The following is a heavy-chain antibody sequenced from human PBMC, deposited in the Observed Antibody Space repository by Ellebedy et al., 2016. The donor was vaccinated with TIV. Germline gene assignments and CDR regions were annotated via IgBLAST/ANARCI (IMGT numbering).Heavy chain of an antibody. D-gene: IGHD3-10*01. CDR3: ARAPRGGTDY. J-gene: IGHJ4*02. Sequence: PGGSLRLSCAASGFTFSRFWMAWVRQAPGKGLESVANINHAGSETYYVDSVKGRFTISRDNAKSSLYLQMDSLRAEDTAVYFCARAPRGGTDYWGQGTLVTVSS. CDR1: GFTFSRFW. V-gene: IGHV3-7*03. CDR2: INHAGSET.